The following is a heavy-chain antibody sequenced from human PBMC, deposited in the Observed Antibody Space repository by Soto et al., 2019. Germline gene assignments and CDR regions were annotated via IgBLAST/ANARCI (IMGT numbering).Heavy chain of an antibody. Sequence: QDQLVQSGVEVKKPGASVKVSCKASGYSFTNYGITWVRQAPGQGFEWMGWMSAYNGNTNYAQKFQGRVTLTTDAFTSTAYLELRSLRSDDTAVYYCARDRGVAPPVAGNTHYYYYMDVWGKGTTVTVSS. J-gene: IGHJ6*03. V-gene: IGHV1-18*01. D-gene: IGHD6-19*01. CDR3: ARDRGVAPPVAGNTHYYYYMDV. CDR1: GYSFTNYG. CDR2: MSAYNGNT.